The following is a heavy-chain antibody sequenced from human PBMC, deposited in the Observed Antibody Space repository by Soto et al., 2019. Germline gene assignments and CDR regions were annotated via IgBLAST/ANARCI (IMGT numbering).Heavy chain of an antibody. V-gene: IGHV3-53*02. CDR2: IYSGGST. D-gene: IGHD1-26*01. CDR1: GFTVSSNY. Sequence: EVQLVETGGGLIQPGGSLRLSCAASGFTVSSNYMSWVRQAPGKGLEWVSVIYSGGSTYYADSVKGRFTISRDNSKNTLYLQMNRLRAEETAVYYCARGLVGATAGLNYWGQGTLVTVSS. J-gene: IGHJ4*02. CDR3: ARGLVGATAGLNY.